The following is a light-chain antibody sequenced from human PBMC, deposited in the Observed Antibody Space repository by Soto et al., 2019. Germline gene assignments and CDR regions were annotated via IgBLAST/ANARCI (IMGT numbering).Light chain of an antibody. J-gene: IGKJ1*01. CDR2: GAS. Sequence: EIVLTQSPGTLSLSPGERATLSCRASQSVSSSYLAWYQQKPGQAPRLLIYGASSRATGIPDRFSGSGSGTDFTLTINGLEPEDSAVYYCQQRGNWPPTWTFGQGTKVDIK. CDR1: QSVSSSY. CDR3: QQRGNWPPTWT. V-gene: IGKV3D-20*02.